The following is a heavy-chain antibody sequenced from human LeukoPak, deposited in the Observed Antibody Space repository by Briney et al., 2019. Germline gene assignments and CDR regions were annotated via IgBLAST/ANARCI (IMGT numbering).Heavy chain of an antibody. V-gene: IGHV4-59*12. CDR2: IYNSGST. D-gene: IGHD7-27*01. CDR3: ARDGSNWGSAYYYMDV. J-gene: IGHJ6*03. CDR1: GGSISTYY. Sequence: SETLSLTCTVPGGSISTYYWSWIRQPPGKGLKWIGYIYNSGSTDYNPSLKSRVTLSVETSKDQFSLKLSSVTAADTAVYYCARDGSNWGSAYYYMDVWGKGTTVTVSS.